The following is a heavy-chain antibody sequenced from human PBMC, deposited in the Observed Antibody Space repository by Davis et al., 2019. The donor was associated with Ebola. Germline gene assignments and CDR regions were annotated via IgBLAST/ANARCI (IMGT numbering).Heavy chain of an antibody. CDR1: GYTFTSYY. V-gene: IGHV1-46*01. CDR2: INPSGGST. Sequence: ASVKVSCKASGYTFTSYYMHWVRQAPGQGLEWMGIINPSGGSTSYAQKFQGRVTMTRDTSTSTVYMELSSLRSEDPAVYYCARDRTDDWLSYYYGIDVWGKGTTVTVSS. CDR3: ARDRTDDWLSYYYGIDV. J-gene: IGHJ6*04. D-gene: IGHD3-9*01.